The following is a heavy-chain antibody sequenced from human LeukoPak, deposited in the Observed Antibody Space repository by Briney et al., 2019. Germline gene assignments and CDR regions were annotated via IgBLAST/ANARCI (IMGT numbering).Heavy chain of an antibody. J-gene: IGHJ4*02. Sequence: SETLSLTCAVYGGSFSGYYWSWIRQPPGKGLEWIGEINHSGSTNYNPSLKSRVTISVDTSKNQFSLKLSSVTAADTAVYYCASTPGGYQLEADYWGQGTLVTVSS. CDR2: INHSGST. CDR3: ASTPGGYQLEADY. V-gene: IGHV4-34*01. CDR1: GGSFSGYY. D-gene: IGHD2-2*01.